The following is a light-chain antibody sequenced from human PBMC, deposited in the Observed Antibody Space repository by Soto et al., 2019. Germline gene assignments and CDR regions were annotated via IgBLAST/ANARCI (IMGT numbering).Light chain of an antibody. V-gene: IGKV1-13*02. Sequence: AIPLTQSPSSLSESVGDRVTITCRASQDIRGALAWYQQKPGKAPKILIYDVSSLQSGVPSRFSGSSSGTDFTLTISGLQPEDFATYYCQQFNSYPIIFGQGTRLDIK. CDR1: QDIRGA. CDR3: QQFNSYPII. J-gene: IGKJ5*01. CDR2: DVS.